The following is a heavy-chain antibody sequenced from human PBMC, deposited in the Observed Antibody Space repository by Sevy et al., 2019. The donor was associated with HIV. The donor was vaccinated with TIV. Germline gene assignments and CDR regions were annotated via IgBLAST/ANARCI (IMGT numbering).Heavy chain of an antibody. Sequence: GGSLILSCAASGFTFSSYSMNWVRQAPGKGLEWVSYISSSSSTIYYADSVKGRFTISRDNAKNSLYLQMNSLRAEDTAVYYCARTGPPGYYYDSSGSDYWGQGTLVTVSS. CDR2: ISSSSSTI. V-gene: IGHV3-48*01. D-gene: IGHD3-22*01. CDR3: ARTGPPGYYYDSSGSDY. CDR1: GFTFSSYS. J-gene: IGHJ4*02.